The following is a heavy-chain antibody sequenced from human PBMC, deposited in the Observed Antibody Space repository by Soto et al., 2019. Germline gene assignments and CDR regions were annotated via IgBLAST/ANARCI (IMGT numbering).Heavy chain of an antibody. D-gene: IGHD1-1*01. V-gene: IGHV1-2*02. CDR2: VNPKSGAT. Sequence: QVCLVQSGAEVLQPGASVKVSCTTSGYTFTAYYLHWVRQAPGQGLEWMGWVNPKSGATNYAQKFQGRLSMTRDTSLSSAHMQLSRLTSDDTAVYYCATGTNGTTGWFHPWGQGTQVTVSS. J-gene: IGHJ5*02. CDR1: GYTFTAYY. CDR3: ATGTNGTTGWFHP.